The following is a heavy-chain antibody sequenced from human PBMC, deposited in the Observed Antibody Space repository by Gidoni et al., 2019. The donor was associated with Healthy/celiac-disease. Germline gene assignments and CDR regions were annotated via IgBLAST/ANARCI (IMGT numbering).Heavy chain of an antibody. D-gene: IGHD6-6*01. J-gene: IGHJ6*02. CDR2: ISGSGGST. CDR1: GFTFSSYA. V-gene: IGHV3-23*01. CDR3: AKGWVAARPMTRYYYYGMDV. Sequence: EVQLLESGGGLVQPGGSLRLSCAASGFTFSSYAMSWVRQAPGKGLEGVSAISGSGGSTYYADSVKGRFPISRDNSKNTLYLQMNSLRAEDTAVYYCAKGWVAARPMTRYYYYGMDVWGQGTTVTVSS.